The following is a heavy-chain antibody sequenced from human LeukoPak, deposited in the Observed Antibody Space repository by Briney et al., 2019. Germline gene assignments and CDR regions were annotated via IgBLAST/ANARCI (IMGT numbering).Heavy chain of an antibody. CDR1: IFTFSSYG. CDR3: AAEGDGYIPFDY. J-gene: IGHJ4*02. D-gene: IGHD5-24*01. V-gene: IGHV3-30*03. CDR2: ISYDGSNK. Sequence: PGGSLRLSCAPPIFTFSSYGMHCAPHAPGKGREWVTDISYDGSNKYYADSVKGRFTIPRDNYKNTLYLQMNRQRGEDTAVYHCAAEGDGYIPFDYWGEGTLVTVSS.